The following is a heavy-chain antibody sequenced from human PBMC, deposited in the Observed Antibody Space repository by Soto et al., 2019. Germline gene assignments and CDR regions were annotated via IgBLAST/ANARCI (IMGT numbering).Heavy chain of an antibody. V-gene: IGHV3-23*01. CDR1: GLNFSSYV. J-gene: IGHJ4*02. CDR2: ITGSGGST. Sequence: EEQLLESGGGLVQPGGSLRISCAASGLNFSSYVMSWVRQAPGKGLEWVSSITGSGGSTYSAEAVKGRFSISRDNSKNTLYLQMDSLRAEDTAVYYCARAQGGAYGHWGQGTLVTFSS. CDR3: ARAQGGAYGH. D-gene: IGHD4-17*01.